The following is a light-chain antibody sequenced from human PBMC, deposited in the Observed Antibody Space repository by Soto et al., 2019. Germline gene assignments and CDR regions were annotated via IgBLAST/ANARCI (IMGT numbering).Light chain of an antibody. CDR2: GTS. CDR1: QSVSSSY. V-gene: IGKV3-15*01. J-gene: IGKJ1*01. CDR3: QQHNNWPPWT. Sequence: EIVLTQSPGTLSLSPGERATLSCRASQSVSSSYLAWYQQKPGQAPRLIIYGTSTRATGIPATFSGSGSGTEFTLTISNLQSEDFAVYYCQQHNNWPPWTXGQGTKVDIK.